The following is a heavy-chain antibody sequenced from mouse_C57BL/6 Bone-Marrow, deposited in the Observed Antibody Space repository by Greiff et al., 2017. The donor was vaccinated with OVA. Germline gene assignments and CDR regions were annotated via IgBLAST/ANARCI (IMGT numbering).Heavy chain of an antibody. J-gene: IGHJ2*01. V-gene: IGHV14-4*01. Sequence: EVKLVESGAELVRPGASVKLSCTASGFNIKDDYMNWVKQRPEQGLEWIGWIDPENGDTEYASKFQGKATITVDTSSNTAYLQLSSLTSEDTAVYYCTSWGRGVDYWGQGTALTVSS. CDR2: IDPENGDT. CDR1: GFNIKDDY. D-gene: IGHD3-3*01. CDR3: TSWGRGVDY.